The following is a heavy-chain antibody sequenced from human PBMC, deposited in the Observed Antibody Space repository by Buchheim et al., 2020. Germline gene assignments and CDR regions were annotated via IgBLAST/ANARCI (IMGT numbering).Heavy chain of an antibody. D-gene: IGHD1-14*01. CDR1: GFTFSGYD. J-gene: IGHJ4*02. Sequence: QVQLVESGGGLVKPGGSLRLSCAASGFTFSGYDMSWIRQAPGKGLEWVSYIRSSGSIEKYADSVRGRFTISRDNAKNSMLLQMNSLRAEDTAIYYCVRERGPVTGDYFDYWSQGTL. V-gene: IGHV3-11*01. CDR3: VRERGPVTGDYFDY. CDR2: IRSSGSIE.